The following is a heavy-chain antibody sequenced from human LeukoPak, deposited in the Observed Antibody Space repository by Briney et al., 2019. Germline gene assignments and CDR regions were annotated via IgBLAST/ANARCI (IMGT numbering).Heavy chain of an antibody. D-gene: IGHD3-10*01. V-gene: IGHV5-51*01. CDR3: AREMTGGYFDF. Sequence: GESLKISCEGTGFIFTNHWIGWVRQMPRKGLEWMGIINPRDSDTRYSPAIQGQATFSVDKSISTAYLQWTSLKASDTAIYYCAREMTGGYFDFLGQGTLVTVSS. CDR1: GFIFTNHW. J-gene: IGHJ4*02. CDR2: INPRDSDT.